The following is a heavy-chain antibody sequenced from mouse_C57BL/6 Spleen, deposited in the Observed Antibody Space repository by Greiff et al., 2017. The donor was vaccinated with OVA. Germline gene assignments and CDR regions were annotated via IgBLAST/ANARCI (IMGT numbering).Heavy chain of an antibody. CDR1: GYAFSSSW. D-gene: IGHD1-1*01. CDR2: IYPGDGDT. V-gene: IGHV1-82*01. CDR3: AREILSSSYDYYAMDY. J-gene: IGHJ4*01. Sequence: QVQLKESGPELVKPGASVKISCKASGYAFSSSWMNWVKQRPGKGLEWIGRIYPGDGDTNYNGKFKGKATLTADKSSSTAYMQLSSLTSEDSAVYFCAREILSSSYDYYAMDYWGQGTSVTVSS.